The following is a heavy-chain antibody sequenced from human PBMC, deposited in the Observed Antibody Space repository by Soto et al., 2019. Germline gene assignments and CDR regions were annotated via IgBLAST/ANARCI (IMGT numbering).Heavy chain of an antibody. D-gene: IGHD3-22*01. J-gene: IGHJ4*02. CDR1: GGTFSSYT. CDR2: ITPMFGTP. Sequence: QVQLVQSGAEVKKPGSSVKVSCKASGGTFSSYTITWVRQAPGQGLEWMGGITPMFGTPNYAQNFRGRVKITAEEYTSTDYMELYNLRSEDTAMYFCARDGTLYDSRAYYYLYWGQGTLVTVSS. CDR3: ARDGTLYDSRAYYYLY. V-gene: IGHV1-69*01.